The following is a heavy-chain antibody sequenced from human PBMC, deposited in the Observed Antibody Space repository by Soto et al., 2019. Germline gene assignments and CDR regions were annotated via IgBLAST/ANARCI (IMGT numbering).Heavy chain of an antibody. V-gene: IGHV4-39*01. D-gene: IGHD3-3*01. J-gene: IGHJ3*02. CDR1: GGSISSSSYY. CDR2: IYYSGSS. CDR3: ARRPTWTRLTIFGVVHRVPGAFDI. Sequence: PSETLSLTCTVSGGSISSSSYYWGWIRQPPGTGLEWIGNIYYSGSSHYNPSRKSRVTISVDTSENQFSLKLRSVTAADTAVYYCARRPTWTRLTIFGVVHRVPGAFDIWGQGTMVTVSS.